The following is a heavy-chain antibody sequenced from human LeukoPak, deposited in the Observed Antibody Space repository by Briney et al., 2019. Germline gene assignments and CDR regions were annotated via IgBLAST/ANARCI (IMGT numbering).Heavy chain of an antibody. V-gene: IGHV4-30-4*08. J-gene: IGHJ4*02. CDR3: AREYCSSTSCRYRGYFDY. CDR2: IYYSGST. CDR1: GGSISSGDYY. D-gene: IGHD2-2*01. Sequence: SETLSLTCTVSGGSISSGDYYWSWIRQPPGKGLEWIGYIYYSGSTYYNPSLKSRVTISVDTPKNQFSLKLSSVTAADTAVCYCAREYCSSTSCRYRGYFDYWGQGTLVTVSS.